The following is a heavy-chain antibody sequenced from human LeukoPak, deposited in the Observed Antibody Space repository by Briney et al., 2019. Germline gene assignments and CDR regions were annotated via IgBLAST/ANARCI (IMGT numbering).Heavy chain of an antibody. V-gene: IGHV1-69*04. CDR2: IIPILGIA. D-gene: IGHD6-19*01. CDR3: ARASPPYSSGRYPFNWFDP. Sequence: SVKVSCKASGGTFSSYAISWVRQAPGQGLEWMGRIIPILGIANYAQKFQGRVTITADKSTSTAYMELSSLRSEDTAVYYCARASPPYSSGRYPFNWFDPWGQGTLVTVSS. J-gene: IGHJ5*02. CDR1: GGTFSSYA.